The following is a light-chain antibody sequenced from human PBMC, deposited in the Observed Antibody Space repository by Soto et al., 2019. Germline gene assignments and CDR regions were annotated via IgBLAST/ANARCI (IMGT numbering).Light chain of an antibody. Sequence: QSVLTQPASVSGSPGQSITISCTGTSSDVGGYNYVSWYQQHPGKAPKLMIYEVSNRPSGVSNRFSGSKSGNTASLTISGLQAEDEAYYYCSSYTTSTTPWVFGGGTKLPVL. CDR2: EVS. CDR3: SSYTTSTTPWV. J-gene: IGLJ3*02. CDR1: SSDVGGYNY. V-gene: IGLV2-14*01.